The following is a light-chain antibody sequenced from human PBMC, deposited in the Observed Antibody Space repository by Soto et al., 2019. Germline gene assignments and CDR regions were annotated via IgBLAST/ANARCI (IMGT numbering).Light chain of an antibody. J-gene: IGKJ1*01. V-gene: IGKV3-11*01. CDR1: QSVSSY. CDR2: DTS. CDR3: QQRQYWPPIT. Sequence: EIVMTQSPATLSVSPGERATLSCRASQSVSSYLAWYQQKPGQAPRLLIYDTSNRATGVPARFSGSGSGTDFTLTISSLEPEDCAIYYCQQRQYWPPITFGQGTKVDIK.